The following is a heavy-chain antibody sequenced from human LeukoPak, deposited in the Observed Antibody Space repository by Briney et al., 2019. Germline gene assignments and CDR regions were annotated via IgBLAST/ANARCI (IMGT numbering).Heavy chain of an antibody. Sequence: ETLSLTCAVYGGSFSGYYWSWIRQPPGKGLEWIGEINQSGSTNYNPSLKSRVTISVDTSKNQFSLKLSSVTAADTAVYYCARGSGGVVPAVTPDYYMDVWGKGTTVTVSS. V-gene: IGHV4-34*01. CDR2: INQSGST. CDR1: GGSFSGYY. D-gene: IGHD2-2*01. J-gene: IGHJ6*03. CDR3: ARGSGGVVPAVTPDYYMDV.